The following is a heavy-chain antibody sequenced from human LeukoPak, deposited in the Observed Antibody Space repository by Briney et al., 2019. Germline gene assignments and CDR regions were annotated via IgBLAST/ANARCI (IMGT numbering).Heavy chain of an antibody. CDR1: GFTFSNFW. CDR2: IKQDGSEK. J-gene: IGHJ4*02. D-gene: IGHD3-16*01. Sequence: GGSLRLAWAASGFTFSNFWMSWVRQAAGQVLEWVAKIKQDGSEKYYVDSVKGRFTISRDTAKNSLYLQLNSLRAEDTAVYYCAREMPFGDSFDYWGQGTLVTISS. CDR3: AREMPFGDSFDY. V-gene: IGHV3-7*01.